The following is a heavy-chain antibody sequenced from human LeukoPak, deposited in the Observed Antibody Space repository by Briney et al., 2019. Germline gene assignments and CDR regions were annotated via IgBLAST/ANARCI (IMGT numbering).Heavy chain of an antibody. Sequence: ASVKVSCKASGYTFTGYYMHWVRQDPGQGLEWMGWINPNSGGTNYAQKFQGRVTMTRDTSISTAYMELSRLRSDDTAVYYCARANRLMAAPLDYWGQGTLVTVSS. V-gene: IGHV1-2*02. J-gene: IGHJ4*02. CDR2: INPNSGGT. D-gene: IGHD5-24*01. CDR1: GYTFTGYY. CDR3: ARANRLMAAPLDY.